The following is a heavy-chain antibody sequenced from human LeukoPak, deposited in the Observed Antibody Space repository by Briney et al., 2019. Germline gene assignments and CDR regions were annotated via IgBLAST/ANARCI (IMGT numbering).Heavy chain of an antibody. Sequence: KHSQTLSVTCAISGDTVSSNSAAWNWIRQSPSRGLEWLGRTYYRSKWYNDYAVSVKSRITINPDTSKNQFSLQLNSVTPEDTAVYYCALGIAAAGSFDYWGQGTLVTVSS. CDR1: GDTVSSNSAA. CDR2: TYYRSKWYN. CDR3: ALGIAAAGSFDY. J-gene: IGHJ4*02. D-gene: IGHD6-13*01. V-gene: IGHV6-1*01.